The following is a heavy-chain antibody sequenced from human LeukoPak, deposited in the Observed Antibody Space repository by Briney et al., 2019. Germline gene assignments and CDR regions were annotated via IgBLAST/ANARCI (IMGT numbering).Heavy chain of an antibody. D-gene: IGHD1-26*01. J-gene: IGHJ4*02. V-gene: IGHV3-23*01. CDR2: ISGSGAST. Sequence: GGSLRLSCLTSGFTLSTNAMSWVRQAPGKGLEWISGISGSGASTYYADSVKGRFTISRDDSRNTLYLQVNSLRGDDTAVYYCAKDVGKWESLHFFDYWGQGTLVTVSS. CDR1: GFTLSTNA. CDR3: AKDVGKWESLHFFDY.